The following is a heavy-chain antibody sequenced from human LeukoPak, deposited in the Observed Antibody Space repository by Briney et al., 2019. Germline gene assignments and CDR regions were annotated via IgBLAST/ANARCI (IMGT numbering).Heavy chain of an antibody. V-gene: IGHV4-39*07. Sequence: SETLSLTCTVSGGSISSSSYYWGWIRQPPGKGLEWIGSIYYSGSTYYNPSLKSRVTISVDTSKNQFSLKLSSVTAADTAVYYCARVQGPPTYYDYVWGSLYKGYYFDYWGQGTLVTVSS. D-gene: IGHD3-16*01. CDR3: ARVQGPPTYYDYVWGSLYKGYYFDY. CDR2: IYYSGST. J-gene: IGHJ4*02. CDR1: GGSISSSSYY.